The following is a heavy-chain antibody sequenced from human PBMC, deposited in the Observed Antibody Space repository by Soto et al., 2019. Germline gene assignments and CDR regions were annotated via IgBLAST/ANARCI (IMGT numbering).Heavy chain of an antibody. CDR2: ISYDGSNK. J-gene: IGHJ4*02. CDR3: ARAGYSSGWYYGPFDY. Sequence: QVQLVESGGGVVQPGRSLRLSCAASGFTFSSYAMHWVRQAPGKGLEWVAVISYDGSNKYYADSVKGRFTISRDNSKNTLYLQMNSLRAEDTAVYYCARAGYSSGWYYGPFDYWGQGTLVTVSS. CDR1: GFTFSSYA. V-gene: IGHV3-30-3*01. D-gene: IGHD6-19*01.